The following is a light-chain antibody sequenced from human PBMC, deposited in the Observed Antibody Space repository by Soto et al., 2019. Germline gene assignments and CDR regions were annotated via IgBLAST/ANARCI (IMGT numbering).Light chain of an antibody. CDR1: SSDVGSYNP. V-gene: IGLV2-23*01. J-gene: IGLJ3*02. CDR2: EGS. Sequence: QSALTQPASVSGSPGQSITISCTGTSSDVGSYNPVSWYQQHPGKAPKLMIYEGSKRPSGISNRFSGSKSGNTASLTISGLQAEDEADYYCCSYVGSSTWVFGGGTKLTVL. CDR3: CSYVGSSTWV.